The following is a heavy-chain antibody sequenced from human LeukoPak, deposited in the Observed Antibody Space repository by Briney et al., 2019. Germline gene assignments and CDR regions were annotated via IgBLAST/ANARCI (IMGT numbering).Heavy chain of an antibody. J-gene: IGHJ6*03. D-gene: IGHD3-9*01. CDR3: AGDYDILTGYSQPYYYYYMDV. V-gene: IGHV1-69*13. CDR1: GGTFSGYA. CDR2: IIPIFGTA. Sequence: SEKVSCKASGGTFSGYAISWVRQAPGQGLEWMGGIIPIFGTANYAQKFQGRVTITADESTSTAYMELSSLRSEDTAVYSCAGDYDILTGYSQPYYYYYMDVWGKGTTVTVSS.